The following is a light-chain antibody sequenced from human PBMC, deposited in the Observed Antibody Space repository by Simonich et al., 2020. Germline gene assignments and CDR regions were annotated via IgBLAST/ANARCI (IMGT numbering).Light chain of an antibody. CDR2: STS. CDR1: TGAVTSGYY. CDR3: LLYYGGAWV. V-gene: IGLV7-43*01. J-gene: IGLJ3*02. Sequence: QTVVTQEPSLTVSPGGTVTLTCAYSTGAVTSGYYPNWFQQKPGQAPRALSYSTSNKHSGTPARFSGSLLGGKAALTRSGVQPEDEAEYYCLLYYGGAWVFGGGTKLTVL.